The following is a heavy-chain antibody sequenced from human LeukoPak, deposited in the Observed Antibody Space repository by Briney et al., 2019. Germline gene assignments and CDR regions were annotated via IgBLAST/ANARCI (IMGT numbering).Heavy chain of an antibody. Sequence: PGGSLRLSCAASGFTFSSYGMHWVRQAPGKGVGYVSAISSNGGSTYYANSLKGRFTISRDNSKNTLYLQMGSLRAEDMAVYYCARVYSSSWYSAFDIWGQGTMVTVSS. V-gene: IGHV3-64*01. J-gene: IGHJ3*02. CDR2: ISSNGGST. CDR3: ARVYSSSWYSAFDI. CDR1: GFTFSSYG. D-gene: IGHD6-13*01.